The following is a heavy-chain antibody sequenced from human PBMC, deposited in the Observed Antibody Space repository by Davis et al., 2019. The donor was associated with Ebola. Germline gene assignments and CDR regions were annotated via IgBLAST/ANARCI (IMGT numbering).Heavy chain of an antibody. D-gene: IGHD6-19*01. J-gene: IGHJ5*02. CDR3: ARGGPIAVSKAWFDP. CDR2: ISHSGST. V-gene: IGHV4-34*01. Sequence: MPSETLSLTCAVYAGSFSDYYWNWIRQPPGKGLEWIGEISHSGSTNYNPSLKSRVTISVDTSKNQFSLKLSSVTAADTAVYYCARGGPIAVSKAWFDPWGQGALVTVSS. CDR1: AGSFSDYY.